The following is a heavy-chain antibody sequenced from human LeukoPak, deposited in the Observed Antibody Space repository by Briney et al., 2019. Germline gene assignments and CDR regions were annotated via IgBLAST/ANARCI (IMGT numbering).Heavy chain of an antibody. V-gene: IGHV3-30*02. CDR3: AKASSGYYDAFDI. Sequence: GGSLRLSCAASGFTFSSYGMHWVRQAPGKGLEWVAFIRYDGSNKYYADFVKGRFTISRDNSKNTLYLQMNSLRAEDTAVYYCAKASSGYYDAFDIWGQGTMVTVSS. CDR2: IRYDGSNK. CDR1: GFTFSSYG. J-gene: IGHJ3*02. D-gene: IGHD3-22*01.